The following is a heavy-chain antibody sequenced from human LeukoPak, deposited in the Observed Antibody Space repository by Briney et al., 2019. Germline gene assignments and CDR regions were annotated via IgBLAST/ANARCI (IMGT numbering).Heavy chain of an antibody. D-gene: IGHD3-10*01. CDR1: GYSFTSYW. V-gene: IGHV5-10-1*01. Sequence: GESLKISCKGSGYSFTSYWISWVRQMPGKGLEWMGRIDPSDSYTNYSPSFQGHVTISADKSISTAYLQWSSLKASDTAMYYCARQIWFGELLPYYYYGMDVWGKETTVTVSS. CDR2: IDPSDSYT. CDR3: ARQIWFGELLPYYYYGMDV. J-gene: IGHJ6*04.